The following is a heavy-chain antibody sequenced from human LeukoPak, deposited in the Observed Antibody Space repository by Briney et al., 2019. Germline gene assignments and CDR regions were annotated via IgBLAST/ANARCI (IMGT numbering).Heavy chain of an antibody. D-gene: IGHD5-18*01. CDR2: ISSSGSTI. CDR1: GFTFSDYY. CDR3: ARDTGYSYGYGYYYYMGV. V-gene: IGHV3-11*04. Sequence: GGSLRLSCAASGFTFSDYYMSWIRQAPGKGLEWGSYISSSGSTIYYADSVKGRFTISRDNAKNSLYLQMNSLRAEDTAVYYCARDTGYSYGYGYYYYMGVWGKGTTVTVSS. J-gene: IGHJ6*03.